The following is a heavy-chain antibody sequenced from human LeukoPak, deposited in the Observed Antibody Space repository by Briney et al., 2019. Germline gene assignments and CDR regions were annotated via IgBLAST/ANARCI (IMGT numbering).Heavy chain of an antibody. J-gene: IGHJ2*01. D-gene: IGHD6-19*01. V-gene: IGHV3-11*01. CDR1: GFTSSDYY. CDR3: ARDVGPLSIAVANWYFDL. CDR2: ISSGGSTI. Sequence: PGGSLRLSWAAPGFTSSDYYMSWIRQAPGRGLEWVSYISSGGSTIYYADSVKGRFTISRDNAKNSLYLQMSSLRAEDTAVYYCARDVGPLSIAVANWYFDLWGRGTLVTVSS.